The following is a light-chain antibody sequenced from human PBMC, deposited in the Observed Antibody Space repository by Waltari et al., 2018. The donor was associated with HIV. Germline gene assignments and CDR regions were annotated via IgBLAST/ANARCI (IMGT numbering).Light chain of an antibody. J-gene: IGKJ4*01. V-gene: IGKV3-15*01. CDR1: QDIGND. Sequence: EVVLRQSPAPLSVSPGVRATLPCRASQDIGNDLAWYQQRRGQATRLLIYGASTRATVTPAWFSGSGSGKEFTLTNSNLESEDFSVYYCQQYNLRPTTFGGGTKVEMK. CDR2: GAS. CDR3: QQYNLRPTT.